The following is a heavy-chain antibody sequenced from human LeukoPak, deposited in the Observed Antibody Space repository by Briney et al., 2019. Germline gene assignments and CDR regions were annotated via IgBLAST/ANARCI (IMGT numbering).Heavy chain of an antibody. CDR3: ARRRYSGSSQHFDY. V-gene: IGHV4-61*02. CDR2: IYTSGST. J-gene: IGHJ4*02. Sequence: SETLSLTCTVSGGSISSGSYYWSWIRQPAGKGLEWIGRIYTSGSTNYNPSLKSRVTISVDTSKNQFSLKLSSVTAADTAVYYCARRRYSGSSQHFDYWGLGTLVTVSS. CDR1: GGSISSGSYY. D-gene: IGHD1-26*01.